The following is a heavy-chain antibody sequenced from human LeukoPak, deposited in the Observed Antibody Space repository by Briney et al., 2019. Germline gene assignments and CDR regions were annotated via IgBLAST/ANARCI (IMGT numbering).Heavy chain of an antibody. J-gene: IGHJ6*03. CDR3: ARSRPIAARQYYYYMDV. V-gene: IGHV1-69*05. CDR1: GVTFSSYA. CDR2: IIPIFGTA. Sequence: ASVKVSCKASGVTFSSYAISWVRQAPGQGLEWMGGIIPIFGTANYAQKFQGRVTIHTDGSTSTDYLEVSSLRYEEPAVYYCARSRPIAARQYYYYMDVWGKGTTVTVSS. D-gene: IGHD6-6*01.